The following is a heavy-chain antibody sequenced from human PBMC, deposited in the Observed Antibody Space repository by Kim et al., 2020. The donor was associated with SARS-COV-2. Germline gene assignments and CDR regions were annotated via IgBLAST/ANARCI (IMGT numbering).Heavy chain of an antibody. Sequence: VKGRLTISRDNSKNTRYLQMNSLRAEDTAVYYCASNRKYYGSGSYILDYWGQGTLVTVSS. J-gene: IGHJ4*02. D-gene: IGHD3-10*01. V-gene: IGHV3-30*01. CDR3: ASNRKYYGSGSYILDY.